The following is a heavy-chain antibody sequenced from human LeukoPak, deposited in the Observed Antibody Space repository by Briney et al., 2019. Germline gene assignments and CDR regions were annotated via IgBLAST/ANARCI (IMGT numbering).Heavy chain of an antibody. CDR1: GGSISSGSYY. CDR3: ARFSLSMVLFDY. Sequence: SETLSLTCTVSGGSISSGSYYWSWLRQPAGKGLEWIGRIYTSGSTNYNPSLKSRVTISVDTSKNQFSLKLSSVTAADTAVYYCARFSLSMVLFDYWGQGTLVTVSS. V-gene: IGHV4-61*02. J-gene: IGHJ4*02. CDR2: IYTSGST. D-gene: IGHD3-10*01.